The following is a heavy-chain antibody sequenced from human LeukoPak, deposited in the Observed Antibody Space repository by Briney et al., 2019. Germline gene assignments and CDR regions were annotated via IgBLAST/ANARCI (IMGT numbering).Heavy chain of an antibody. D-gene: IGHD1-26*01. CDR3: ARVPRGSTVGTLPYFYYYMDV. CDR1: GGSISSYY. J-gene: IGHJ6*03. CDR2: IYYSGST. V-gene: IGHV4-59*08. Sequence: SETLSLTCTVSGGSISSYYWSWIRQPPGKGLEWIGYIYYSGSTNYNPSLKSRVTISVDTSKNQFSLKLSSVTAADTAVYYCARVPRGSTVGTLPYFYYYMDVWGKGTTVIVSS.